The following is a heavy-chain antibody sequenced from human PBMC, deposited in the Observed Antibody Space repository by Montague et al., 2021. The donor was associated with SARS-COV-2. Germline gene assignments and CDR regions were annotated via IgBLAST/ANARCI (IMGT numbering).Heavy chain of an antibody. V-gene: IGHV3-7*01. CDR3: ARDGFGELSSYYYYGMDV. J-gene: IGHJ6*02. D-gene: IGHD3-10*01. CDR2: IKQDGSEK. Sequence: LSLSLSASGFTFSSYWMSWVRQAPGKGLEWVANIKQDGSEKYYVDSVKGRFTISRDNAKNSLYLQMNSLRAEDTAVYYCARDGFGELSSYYYYGMDVWGQGTTVTVSS. CDR1: GFTFSSYW.